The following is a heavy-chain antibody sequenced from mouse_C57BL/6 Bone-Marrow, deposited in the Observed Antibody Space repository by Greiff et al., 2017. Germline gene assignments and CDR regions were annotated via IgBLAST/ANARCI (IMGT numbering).Heavy chain of an antibody. CDR1: GYSFTSGYY. V-gene: IGHV3-6*01. CDR2: ISYDGSN. J-gene: IGHJ4*01. CDR3: ARMDTVGGDY. Sequence: EVKLQQSGPGLVKPSPSLSLTCSVSGYSFTSGYYRNWIRQFPGNKLELMGYISYDGSNNYNPTLKNRICITRDTSKNQFFLKLISVTTEDTATYYCARMDTVGGDYWGQGTSVTVSS. D-gene: IGHD1-1*01.